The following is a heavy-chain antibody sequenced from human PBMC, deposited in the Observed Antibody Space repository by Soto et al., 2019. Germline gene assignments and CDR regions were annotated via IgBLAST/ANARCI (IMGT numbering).Heavy chain of an antibody. CDR3: ARILGIAAAGTDYYYYGMDV. CDR2: ISAYNGNT. J-gene: IGHJ6*02. D-gene: IGHD6-13*01. CDR1: GYTSTSYG. V-gene: IGHV1-18*01. Sequence: APVKVSCKASGYTSTSYGISWVQQAPGQGLEWMGWISAYNGNTNYAQKLQGRVTMTTDTSTSTAYMELRSLRSDDTAVYYCARILGIAAAGTDYYYYGMDVWGQGTTVTVSS.